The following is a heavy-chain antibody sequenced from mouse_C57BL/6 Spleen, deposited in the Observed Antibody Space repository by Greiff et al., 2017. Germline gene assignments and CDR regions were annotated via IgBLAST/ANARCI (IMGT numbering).Heavy chain of an antibody. Sequence: QVQLKQSGAELVRPGASVTLSCKASGYTFTDYEMHWVKQTPVHGLEWIGALDPETGGTAYNQKFKGKAILTADKSYSTAYMELRSLTSVDSAVYYCNPYYARDGGPGTTRTVSS. V-gene: IGHV1-15*01. J-gene: IGHJ2*01. D-gene: IGHD2-10*01. CDR2: LDPETGGT. CDR1: GYTFTDYE. CDR3: NPYYARD.